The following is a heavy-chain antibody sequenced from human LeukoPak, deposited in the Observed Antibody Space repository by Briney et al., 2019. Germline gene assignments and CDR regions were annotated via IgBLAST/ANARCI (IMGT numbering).Heavy chain of an antibody. CDR3: ARVPLFFPYSMDV. CDR2: INPNSGGT. D-gene: IGHD2-2*01. J-gene: IGHJ6*02. Sequence: ASVKVSCKASGYTFTGYYMHWVRQAPGQGLEWMGWINPNSGGTNYAQKFQGRVTMTRDTSIRTAYMELSRLRSDDTAVYYCARVPLFFPYSMDVWGQGTTVTVSS. V-gene: IGHV1-2*02. CDR1: GYTFTGYY.